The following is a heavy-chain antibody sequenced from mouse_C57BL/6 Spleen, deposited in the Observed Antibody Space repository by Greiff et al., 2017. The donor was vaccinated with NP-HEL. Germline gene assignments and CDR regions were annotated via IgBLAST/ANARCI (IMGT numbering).Heavy chain of an antibody. CDR1: GYTFTEYT. J-gene: IGHJ2*01. CDR3: ARHEGLRSSSFGGYFDY. D-gene: IGHD1-1*01. V-gene: IGHV1-62-2*01. Sequence: QVQLQQSGAELVKPGASVKLSCKASGYTFTEYTIHWVKQRSGQGLEWIGWFYPGSGSIKYNEKFKDKATLTADKSSSTVYMELSRLTSEDSAVYFCARHEGLRSSSFGGYFDYWGQGTTLTVSS. CDR2: FYPGSGSI.